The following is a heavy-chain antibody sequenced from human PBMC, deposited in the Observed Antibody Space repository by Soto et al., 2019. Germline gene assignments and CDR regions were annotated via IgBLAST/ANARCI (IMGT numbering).Heavy chain of an antibody. V-gene: IGHV3-30-3*01. J-gene: IGHJ4*02. Sequence: GGSLRLSCAASGFTFSSYAMHWVRQAPGKGLEWVAVISYDGSNKYYADSVKGRFTISRDNSKNTLYLQMNSLRAEDTAVYYCARADDPPHSFDYWGQGTLVTVSS. CDR3: ARADDPPHSFDY. CDR2: ISYDGSNK. CDR1: GFTFSSYA.